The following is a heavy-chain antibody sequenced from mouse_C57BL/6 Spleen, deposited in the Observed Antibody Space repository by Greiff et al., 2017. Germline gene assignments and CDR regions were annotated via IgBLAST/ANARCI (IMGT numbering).Heavy chain of an antibody. CDR2: IYPGSGST. CDR1: GYTFTSYW. CDR3: AREPIYSNYEGGFAY. Sequence: QVQLQQPGTELVKPGASVKLSCKASGYTFTSYWITWVKQRPGQGLEWIGDIYPGSGSTNYNEKFKSKATLTVDPSSSTAYMQLSSLTSEDSAVYYCAREPIYSNYEGGFAYWGQGTLVTVSA. V-gene: IGHV1-55*01. D-gene: IGHD2-5*01. J-gene: IGHJ3*01.